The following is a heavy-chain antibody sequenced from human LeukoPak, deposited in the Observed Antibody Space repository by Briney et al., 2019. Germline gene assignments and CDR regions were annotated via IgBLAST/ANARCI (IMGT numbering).Heavy chain of an antibody. CDR1: GFTFSSYG. Sequence: GGSLRLSCAASGFTFSSYGMSWVRQAPGKGLEYVSSITTNGGSTYYANSVKGRFTISRDNSKNTLYLQMGSLRAEDMAVYYCARVSGYSYGRCYHYMDVWGKGTTVTISS. V-gene: IGHV3-64*01. CDR2: ITTNGGST. J-gene: IGHJ6*03. CDR3: ARVSGYSYGRCYHYMDV. D-gene: IGHD5-18*01.